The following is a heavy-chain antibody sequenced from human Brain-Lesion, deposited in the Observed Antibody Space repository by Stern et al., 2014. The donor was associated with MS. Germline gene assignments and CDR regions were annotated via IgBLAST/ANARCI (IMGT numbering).Heavy chain of an antibody. V-gene: IGHV4-39*01. D-gene: IGHD2-15*01. CDR3: AGEEDIRYCSGGSCTGNWFDP. CDR1: GGSVSSTSYA. J-gene: IGHJ5*02. CDR2: IYYSGNT. Sequence: VQLVESGPGLVKPSETLSLTCTVAGGSVSSTSYAWAWIRQPPGKGLEWIGTIYYSGNTYYSPSLKSRLTISLDTSKTQFSLHLRSVTAADTAVYYCAGEEDIRYCSGGSCTGNWFDPWGQGTLVTVSS.